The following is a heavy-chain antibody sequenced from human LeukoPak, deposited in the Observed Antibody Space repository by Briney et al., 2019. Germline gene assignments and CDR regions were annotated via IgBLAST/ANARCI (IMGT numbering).Heavy chain of an antibody. Sequence: PGRSLRLSCAASGFTFSSFPMTWVRQAPGKGLEWVSAILDSGAETYYADSVKGRFTISRDNSKNMVHLQMNSLRVEDTAVYYCAKRLFSSGWSAFDIWGQGTMVTVSS. J-gene: IGHJ3*02. CDR3: AKRLFSSGWSAFDI. CDR2: ILDSGAET. V-gene: IGHV3-23*01. CDR1: GFTFSSFP. D-gene: IGHD6-19*01.